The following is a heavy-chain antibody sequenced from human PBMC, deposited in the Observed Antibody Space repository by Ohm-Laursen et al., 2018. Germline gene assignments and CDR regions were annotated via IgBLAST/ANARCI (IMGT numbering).Heavy chain of an antibody. V-gene: IGHV3-7*01. CDR3: ARDPDYDFWSGYGY. Sequence: SLRLSCAASGFTFSSYAMSWVRQAPGKGLEWVANIKQDGSEKYYVDSVKGRFTISRDNAKNSLYLQMNSLRAEDTAVYYCARDPDYDFWSGYGYWGQGTLVTVSS. J-gene: IGHJ4*02. CDR1: GFTFSSYA. D-gene: IGHD3-3*01. CDR2: IKQDGSEK.